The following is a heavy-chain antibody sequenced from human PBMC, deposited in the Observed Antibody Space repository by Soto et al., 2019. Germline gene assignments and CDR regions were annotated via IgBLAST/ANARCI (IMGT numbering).Heavy chain of an antibody. V-gene: IGHV3-11*01. CDR2: ISSSGSTI. CDR3: ARDRSSTSLTLRYYYMDV. J-gene: IGHJ6*03. D-gene: IGHD2-2*01. CDR1: GFTFSDYY. Sequence: GGSLRLSCAASGFTFSDYYMSWIRQAPGKGLEWVSYISSSGSTIYYADSVKGRFTISRDNAKNSLYLQMNSLRAEDTAVYYCARDRSSTSLTLRYYYMDVWGKGTTVTVSS.